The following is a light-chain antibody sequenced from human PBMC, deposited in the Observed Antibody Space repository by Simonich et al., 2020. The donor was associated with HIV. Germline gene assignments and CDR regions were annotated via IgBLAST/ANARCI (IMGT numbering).Light chain of an antibody. J-gene: IGKJ2*01. CDR1: QSVSSN. Sequence: IVMTQSPATLSVSPGERANLSCRASQSVSSNLAWYQQKPGQGPRLLIYGASTRATGIPARFSCSGSGTEFTLPISSMQSEDFAVYYCQQYNNWPPYTFGQGTKLEIK. V-gene: IGKV3-15*01. CDR2: GAS. CDR3: QQYNNWPPYT.